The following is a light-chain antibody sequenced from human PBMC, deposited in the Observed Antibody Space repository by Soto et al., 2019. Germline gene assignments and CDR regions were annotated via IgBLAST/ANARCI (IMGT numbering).Light chain of an antibody. Sequence: EVVMTQAPATLSVSPGESATLSWRASQSVGNYLAWYQQKPGQAPRLLIYVPSTRAPGIPARFSGSGSGTELTLTINSLQSEDFAVYYCQQYNDWPPRWTFGQGTKVEI. CDR2: VPS. CDR3: QQYNDWPPRWT. V-gene: IGKV3-15*01. CDR1: QSVGNY. J-gene: IGKJ1*01.